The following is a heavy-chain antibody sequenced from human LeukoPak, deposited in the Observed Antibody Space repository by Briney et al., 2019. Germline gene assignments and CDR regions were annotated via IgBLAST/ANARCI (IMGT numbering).Heavy chain of an antibody. J-gene: IGHJ5*02. CDR3: GRARVVAGFLWLDP. CDR1: GFTFSAYA. Sequence: GRSLRLSCAASGFTFSAYAMHWVRQPPGKGLEWVAVILYDGSNKYYADSVKGRFTISRDNSKNTLYLQMNSLRTEDPALYYCGRARVVAGFLWLDPWGQGTLVTVSS. V-gene: IGHV3-30*01. CDR2: ILYDGSNK. D-gene: IGHD6-19*01.